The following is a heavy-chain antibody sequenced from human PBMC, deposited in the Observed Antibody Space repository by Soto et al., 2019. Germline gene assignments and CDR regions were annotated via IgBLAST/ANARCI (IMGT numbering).Heavy chain of an antibody. J-gene: IGHJ3*02. CDR2: ISWNSGNI. Sequence: VQLLASGGGLVQPGRSLRLSCAASGFTFDDFAMHWVRQPPGKGLAWVSVISWNSGNICYADSVKGRFIISRDNAKNSLYLQMNSLKAEVTALYYRVKESEDTDAFDSWGQGTMVTVAS. D-gene: IGHD2-15*01. CDR3: VKESEDTDAFDS. V-gene: IGHV3-9*01. CDR1: GFTFDDFA.